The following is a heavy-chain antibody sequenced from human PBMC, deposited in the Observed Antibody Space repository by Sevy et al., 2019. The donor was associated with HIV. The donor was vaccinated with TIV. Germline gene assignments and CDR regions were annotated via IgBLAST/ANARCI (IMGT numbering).Heavy chain of an antibody. J-gene: IGHJ4*02. D-gene: IGHD3-22*01. CDR1: GYTFTNYY. CDR2: VNPLSGAA. V-gene: IGHV1-2*02. Sequence: ASVKVSCKASGYTFTNYYIHWVRQAPGQGLEWMGWVNPLSGAAKSAQKFQDKVTMTRDTSIATAYMELNDLISDDTAVYYCASPLGGVVVTYWGQGTLVTVSS. CDR3: ASPLGGVVVTY.